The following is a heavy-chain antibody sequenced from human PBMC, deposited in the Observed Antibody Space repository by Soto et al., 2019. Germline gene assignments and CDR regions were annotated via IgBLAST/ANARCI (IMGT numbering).Heavy chain of an antibody. J-gene: IGHJ4*02. Sequence: EVQLVESGGGLVQPGESLRLSCAASGFTFSSYWMHWVRQAPGKGLVWVSRIFNDGSITNYADSVRGRFTISRDNAKNTLYLQMNSLRAEDTAVYYCARGNSDYGNFDYWGQGSLVTVSS. D-gene: IGHD5-12*01. V-gene: IGHV3-74*01. CDR2: IFNDGSIT. CDR3: ARGNSDYGNFDY. CDR1: GFTFSSYW.